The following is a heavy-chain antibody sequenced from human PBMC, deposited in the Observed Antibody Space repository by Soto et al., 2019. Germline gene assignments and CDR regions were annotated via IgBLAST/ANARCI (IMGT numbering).Heavy chain of an antibody. V-gene: IGHV4-30-4*02. D-gene: IGHD3-3*01. Sequence: SETLSLTRSVSGGYISSGCYYWSWIRQPPGKGLEWIGYIYYSGYTYYNPALKSRLIISIDTSKNQFSLKLDAVSTADTAVYYCAREYYDFWSVTYSYYGLDVWGQGTTVT. J-gene: IGHJ6*02. CDR1: GGYISSGCYY. CDR3: AREYYDFWSVTYSYYGLDV. CDR2: IYYSGYT.